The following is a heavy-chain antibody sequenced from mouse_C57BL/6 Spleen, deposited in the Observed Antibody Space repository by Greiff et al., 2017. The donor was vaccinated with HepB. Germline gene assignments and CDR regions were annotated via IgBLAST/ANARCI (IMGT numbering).Heavy chain of an antibody. D-gene: IGHD3-2*02. J-gene: IGHJ3*01. Sequence: EVHLVESGAGLVKPGGSLKLSCAASGFTFSSYAMSGVRQTPEKRLEWVAYISSGGDYIYYADTVKGRFTISRDNARNTLYLQMSSLKSEDTAMYYCTRDPLDSSGPWFAYWGQGTLVTVSA. CDR1: GFTFSSYA. CDR2: ISSGGDYI. V-gene: IGHV5-9-1*02. CDR3: TRDPLDSSGPWFAY.